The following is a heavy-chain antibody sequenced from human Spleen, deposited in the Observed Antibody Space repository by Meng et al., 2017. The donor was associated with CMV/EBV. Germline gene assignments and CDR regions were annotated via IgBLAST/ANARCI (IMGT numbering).Heavy chain of an antibody. D-gene: IGHD3-3*01. Sequence: GGSLRLSCAASGFTFSDYYMSWIRQAPGKGLEWVSYISSSGSTIYYADSVKGRFTISRDNAKNSLYLQMNSLRAEDTAVYYCASLYYDFWSGYSPLDYWGQGTLVTVS. CDR1: GFTFSDYY. J-gene: IGHJ4*02. CDR3: ASLYYDFWSGYSPLDY. V-gene: IGHV3-11*01. CDR2: ISSSGSTI.